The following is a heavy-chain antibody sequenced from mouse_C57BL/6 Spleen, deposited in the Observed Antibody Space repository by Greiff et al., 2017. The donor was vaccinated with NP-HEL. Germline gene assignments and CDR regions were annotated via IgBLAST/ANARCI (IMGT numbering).Heavy chain of an antibody. J-gene: IGHJ1*03. Sequence: DVMLVESGGGLVQPGGSMKLSCVASGFTFSNYWMNWVRQSPEKGLEWVAQIRLKSDNYATHYAESVKGRFTISRDDSKSSVYLQMNNLRAEDTGIYYCTETYYYGSSWYFDVWGTGTTVTVSS. CDR3: TETYYYGSSWYFDV. D-gene: IGHD1-1*01. CDR2: IRLKSDNYAT. CDR1: GFTFSNYW. V-gene: IGHV6-3*01.